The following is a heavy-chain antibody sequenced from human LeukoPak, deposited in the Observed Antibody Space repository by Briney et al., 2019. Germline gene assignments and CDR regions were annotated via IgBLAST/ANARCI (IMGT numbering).Heavy chain of an antibody. J-gene: IGHJ3*02. D-gene: IGHD3-9*01. CDR2: ISPNGAYT. CDR1: RDTFTGFY. CDR3: VTSTGYYSTWGAFDI. V-gene: IGHV1-2*02. Sequence: GASVKVSCKTSRDTFTGFYMHWVRQAPGQGPEWMGWISPNGAYTNYAQKFQGRFTMTRDTSIRAAYMEVKSLTSDDTAVYYCVTSTGYYSTWGAFDIWGQGTLVTVSS.